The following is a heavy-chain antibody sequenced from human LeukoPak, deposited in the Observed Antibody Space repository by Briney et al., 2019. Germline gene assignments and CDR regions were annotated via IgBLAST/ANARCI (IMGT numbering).Heavy chain of an antibody. CDR1: GFTFSSYA. V-gene: IGHV3-48*02. D-gene: IGHD6-19*01. J-gene: IGHJ6*02. Sequence: PGGSLRLSCAASGFTFSSYAMSWVRQAPVKGLEWVSYISSSSSTIYYADSVKGRFTISRDNAKNSLYLQMNSLRDEDTAVYYCASMRVQQWVGYYYGMDVWGQGTTVTVSS. CDR2: ISSSSSTI. CDR3: ASMRVQQWVGYYYGMDV.